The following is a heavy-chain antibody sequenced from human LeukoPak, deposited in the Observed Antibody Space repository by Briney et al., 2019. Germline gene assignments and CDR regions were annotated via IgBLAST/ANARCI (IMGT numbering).Heavy chain of an antibody. D-gene: IGHD3-22*01. Sequence: ASVKVSCKASGYTFTSYGISWVRQAPGQGLEWMGIINPSGGSTSYAQKFQGRVTMTRDMSTSTVYMELSSLRSEDTAVYYCARDVARDSSAPEYFQHWGQGTLVTVSS. J-gene: IGHJ1*01. V-gene: IGHV1-46*01. CDR3: ARDVARDSSAPEYFQH. CDR1: GYTFTSYG. CDR2: INPSGGST.